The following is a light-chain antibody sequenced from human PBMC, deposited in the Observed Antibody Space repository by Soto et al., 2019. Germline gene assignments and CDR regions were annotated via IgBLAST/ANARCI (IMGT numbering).Light chain of an antibody. V-gene: IGLV2-14*01. Sequence: QSVLTQPASVSGSPGQSITISCTGTGSDVGGFNYVSWYQQYPGKAPKLMIYDVSYRPSGVSNRFSGSKSGNTASLSISGSQPRDEPEYSAASYTGTTFLYVSGPGTRVPAL. CDR1: GSDVGGFNY. CDR2: DVS. J-gene: IGLJ1*01. CDR3: ASYTGTTFLYV.